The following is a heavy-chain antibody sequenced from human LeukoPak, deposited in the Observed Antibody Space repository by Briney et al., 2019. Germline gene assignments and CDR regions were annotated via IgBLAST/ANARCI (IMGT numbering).Heavy chain of an antibody. J-gene: IGHJ4*02. D-gene: IGHD3-22*01. CDR3: ARENYYDSSGYSDY. CDR2: IYYSGST. Sequence: PSETLSLTCTVSGGSISSGDYYWRWIRQPPGKGLEWIGYIYYSGSTYHNPSLKSRVTISVDTSKNQFSLKLSSVTAADTAVYYCARENYYDSSGYSDYWGQGTLVTVSS. V-gene: IGHV4-30-4*01. CDR1: GGSISSGDYY.